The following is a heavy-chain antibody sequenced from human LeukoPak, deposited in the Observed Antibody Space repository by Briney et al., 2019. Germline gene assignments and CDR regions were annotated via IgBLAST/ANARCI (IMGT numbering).Heavy chain of an antibody. V-gene: IGHV1-2*02. Sequence: ASVKVSCTASGYTFTGYYMHWVRQAPGQGLEWMGWINPNSGGTNYAQKFQGRVTMTRDTSISTAYMELSRLRSDDTAVYYCARGLSYYDSSGHDYWGQGTLVTVSS. J-gene: IGHJ4*02. CDR3: ARGLSYYDSSGHDY. D-gene: IGHD3-22*01. CDR2: INPNSGGT. CDR1: GYTFTGYY.